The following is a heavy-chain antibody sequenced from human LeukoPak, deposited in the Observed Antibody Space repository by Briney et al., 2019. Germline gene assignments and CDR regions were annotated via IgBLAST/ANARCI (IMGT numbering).Heavy chain of an antibody. CDR1: GGSISSSSYY. J-gene: IGHJ4*02. D-gene: IGHD3-16*01. V-gene: IGHV4-39*07. CDR2: IYYSGST. CDR3: ARDPAGESTPDY. Sequence: SETLSLTCTVSGGSISSSSYYWGWIRQPPGKGLEWIGSIYYSGSTYYNPSLKSRVTISVDTSKNQFSLKLSSVTAADTAVYYCARDPAGESTPDYWGQGTLVTVSS.